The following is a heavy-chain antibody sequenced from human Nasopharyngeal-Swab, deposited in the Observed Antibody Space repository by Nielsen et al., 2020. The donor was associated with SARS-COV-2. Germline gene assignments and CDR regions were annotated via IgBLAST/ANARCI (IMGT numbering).Heavy chain of an antibody. CDR2: MYESGKA. D-gene: IGHD3-16*02. J-gene: IGHJ3*02. V-gene: IGHV4-39*07. Sequence: WFGSMYESGKAYYNPSLKSRVTISVDTSKNQFSLKLNSVTAADTAVYFCAREDTIKFGELVVGDAFDIWSQGIMVTVSS. CDR3: AREDTIKFGELVVGDAFDI.